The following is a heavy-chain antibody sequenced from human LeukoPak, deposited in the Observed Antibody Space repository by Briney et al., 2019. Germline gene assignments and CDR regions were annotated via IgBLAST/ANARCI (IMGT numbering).Heavy chain of an antibody. CDR2: ISKSGTTV. CDR1: GLNFSVYY. D-gene: IGHD3-3*01. Sequence: GGSLRLSCAASGLNFSVYYMTWIRQAPGNGLEWLSHISKSGTTVYYADSVKGRFTISRDSAKNSLYLHMNSLRAEDTAVYYCTAGVALDYWAREPWSPSPQ. V-gene: IGHV3-11*01. J-gene: IGHJ4*02. CDR3: TAGVALDY.